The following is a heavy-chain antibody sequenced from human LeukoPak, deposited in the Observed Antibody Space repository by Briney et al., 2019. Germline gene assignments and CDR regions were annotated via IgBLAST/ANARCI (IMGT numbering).Heavy chain of an antibody. J-gene: IGHJ6*03. CDR1: GGSISSYY. CDR2: IYYSGST. Sequence: SETLSLTCTVSGGSISSYYWSWIRQPPGKGLEWIGYIYYSGSTNYNPSLKSRVTISVDTSKNQFSLKLSSVTAADTAVYYCARLSGEAAAGPDRGLYYMDVWGKGTTVTVSS. D-gene: IGHD6-13*01. V-gene: IGHV4-59*08. CDR3: ARLSGEAAAGPDRGLYYMDV.